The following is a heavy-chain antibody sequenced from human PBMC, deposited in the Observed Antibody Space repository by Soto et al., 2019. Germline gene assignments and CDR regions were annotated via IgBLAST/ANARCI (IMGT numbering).Heavy chain of an antibody. CDR1: GYTFTGYY. D-gene: IGHD6-13*01. J-gene: IGHJ6*02. Sequence: ASVKVSCKASGYTFTGYYMHWVRQAPGQGLEWMGWINPNSGATNFAQKFHGRVTMTRDTSISTAYMELSRLRSDDTAVYYCARANGKRAAAGDYYGMDVWGQGTTVTVSS. CDR2: INPNSGAT. CDR3: ARANGKRAAAGDYYGMDV. V-gene: IGHV1-2*02.